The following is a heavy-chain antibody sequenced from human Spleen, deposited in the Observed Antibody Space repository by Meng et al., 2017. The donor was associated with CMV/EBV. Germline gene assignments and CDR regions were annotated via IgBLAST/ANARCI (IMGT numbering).Heavy chain of an antibody. V-gene: IGHV4-61*01. CDR3: AGLIVGNGGRGH. Sequence: VSRCSVSSNFYHWNWIRHSPGKGLAWIGQTVYGGSTTYNPSLKSRLAISIDTSKNQFSLHLNSATAADTALYYCAGLIVGNGGRGHWGQGTLVTVSS. CDR1: RCSVSSNFYH. D-gene: IGHD2/OR15-2a*01. CDR2: TVYGGST. J-gene: IGHJ4*02.